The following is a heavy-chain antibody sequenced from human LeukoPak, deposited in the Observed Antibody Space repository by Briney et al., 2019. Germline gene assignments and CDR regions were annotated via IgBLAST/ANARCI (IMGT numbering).Heavy chain of an antibody. CDR2: IYYSGTT. CDR1: NASIATSSYY. J-gene: IGHJ4*02. D-gene: IGHD2-2*01. Sequence: PSETLSLTCTVSNASIATSSYYWGWIRQPPGKGLEWIGNIYYSGTTNYNPSLKGRVAFFLDTSKNQFSLKLTSVTAAGTAVYYCARRQRYPYYFNSWGQGTLVTVSS. CDR3: ARRQRYPYYFNS. V-gene: IGHV4-39*01.